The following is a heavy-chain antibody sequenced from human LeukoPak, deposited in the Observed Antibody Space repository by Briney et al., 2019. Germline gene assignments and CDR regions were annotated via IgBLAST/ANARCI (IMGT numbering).Heavy chain of an antibody. CDR2: INPSGGST. J-gene: IGHJ4*01. V-gene: IGHV1-46*01. CDR1: GYTFTSYY. CDR3: ARVGAVAGTEDY. D-gene: IGHD6-19*01. Sequence: GASVKVSCKASGYTFTSYYMHWVRQAPGQGLEWMGIINPSGGSTSYAQKFQGRVTMTRDMSTSTVYMELSSLRSEDTALYYCARVGAVAGTEDYWGQGTLVTVSS.